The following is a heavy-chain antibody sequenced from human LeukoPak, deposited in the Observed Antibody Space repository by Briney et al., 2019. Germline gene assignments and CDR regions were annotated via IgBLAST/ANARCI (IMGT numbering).Heavy chain of an antibody. CDR1: GFTFSSYE. V-gene: IGHV3-48*03. J-gene: IGHJ4*02. D-gene: IGHD1-26*01. Sequence: SGGSLRLSCAASGFTFSSYEMNWVRQAPGKGLEWVSYISSGGSAIYYADSVKGRFTISRDNAKNSLYLQMNSLRAEDTAVYYCARGGSSRAKNYFDYWGRGTLVTVSS. CDR3: ARGGSSRAKNYFDY. CDR2: ISSGGSAI.